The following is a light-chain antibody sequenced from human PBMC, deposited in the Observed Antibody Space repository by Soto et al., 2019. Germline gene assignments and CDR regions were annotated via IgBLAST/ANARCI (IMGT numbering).Light chain of an antibody. CDR2: GAS. Sequence: EIVLTQAPGTLSLSPGERATLSCRASQCVSSSYLAWYQQKPGQAPRLLIYGASSRATGIPARFSGSGSGTDFTLTISRLEPEDFAVYYCQQYGSSPVTFGQGTRLEIK. CDR1: QCVSSSY. CDR3: QQYGSSPVT. J-gene: IGKJ5*01. V-gene: IGKV3-20*01.